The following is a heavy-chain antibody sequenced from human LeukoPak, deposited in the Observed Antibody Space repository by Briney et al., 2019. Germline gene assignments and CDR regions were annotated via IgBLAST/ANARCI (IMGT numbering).Heavy chain of an antibody. D-gene: IGHD3-9*01. J-gene: IGHJ3*02. Sequence: SETLSLTCTVSGNSISSGDNYWSWIRQPAGKGLEWIGRIYSSGSTNYNPSLKSRVTMSVDTSKNQFSLRLSSVSAADTAIYYCARVYILTDLGQYAFDIWGQGTMVTVSS. CDR1: GNSISSGDNY. CDR2: IYSSGST. V-gene: IGHV4-61*02. CDR3: ARVYILTDLGQYAFDI.